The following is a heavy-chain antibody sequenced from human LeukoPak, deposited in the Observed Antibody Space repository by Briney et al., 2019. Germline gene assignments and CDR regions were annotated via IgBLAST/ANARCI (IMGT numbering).Heavy chain of an antibody. V-gene: IGHV4-59*01. Sequence: PSETLSLTCTISGGSISSYYWSWIRQPPGKGLEWIGYIYYSGSTNYNPSLKSRVTISVDTSKNQFSLKLSSVTAADTAVYYCARVGYSSGHYFDFWGQGTLVTVSS. CDR2: IYYSGST. J-gene: IGHJ4*02. D-gene: IGHD6-19*01. CDR1: GGSISSYY. CDR3: ARVGYSSGHYFDF.